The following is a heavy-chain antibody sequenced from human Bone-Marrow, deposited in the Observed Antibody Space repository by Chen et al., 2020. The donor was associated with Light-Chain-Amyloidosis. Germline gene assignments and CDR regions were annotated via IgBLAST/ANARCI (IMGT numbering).Heavy chain of an antibody. Sequence: QLQLQESGPGLVKPSETLSLPCTVSGGSIINSNSYWGWIRQPPGKGLEWIGAIYYSGSTYYNPSLKSRLTISVDTSKNHFSLKLNSVTVADTAVYYCARRRGGENYYYGMDVWGQGTTVSVSS. V-gene: IGHV4-39*02. J-gene: IGHJ6*01. D-gene: IGHD3-10*01. CDR3: ARRRGGENYYYGMDV. CDR1: GGSIINSNSY. CDR2: IYYSGST.